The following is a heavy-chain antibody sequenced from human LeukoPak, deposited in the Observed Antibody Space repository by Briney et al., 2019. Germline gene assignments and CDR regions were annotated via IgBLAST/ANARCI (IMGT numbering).Heavy chain of an antibody. D-gene: IGHD5-12*01. CDR2: ISYDGSNK. Sequence: PGGPLRLSCAASGFTFSSYAMHWVRQAPGKGLEWVAVISYDGSNKYYADSVKGRFTISRDNSKNTLYLQMNSLRAEDTAVYYCARGLSGFLDYWGQGTLVTVSS. V-gene: IGHV3-30*04. CDR3: ARGLSGFLDY. J-gene: IGHJ4*02. CDR1: GFTFSSYA.